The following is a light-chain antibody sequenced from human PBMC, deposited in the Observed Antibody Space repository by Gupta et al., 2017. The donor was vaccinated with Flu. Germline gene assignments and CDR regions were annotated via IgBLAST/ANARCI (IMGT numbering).Light chain of an antibody. CDR2: DAS. CDR3: QQYDNLPYS. V-gene: IGKV1-33*01. Sequence: DIQMTQSQSSLSASVGEIVTITCQASQDISNYLNWYQQKPGKAPKLLIYDASNLETGVPSRFSGSGSGTDFTFTISSLQPEDIETYYCQQYDNLPYSFGQGTKLEIK. CDR1: QDISNY. J-gene: IGKJ2*03.